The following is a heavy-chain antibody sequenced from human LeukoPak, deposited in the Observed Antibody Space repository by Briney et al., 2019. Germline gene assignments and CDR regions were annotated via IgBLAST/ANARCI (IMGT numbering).Heavy chain of an antibody. CDR3: ARVKKDYDFWSGYTNWFDP. J-gene: IGHJ5*02. D-gene: IGHD3-3*01. V-gene: IGHV7-4-1*02. CDR2: INTNTGNP. Sequence: ASVKVSCKASGYTFTSYAMNWVRQAPGQGLEWMGWINTNTGNPTYAQGFTGRFVFSLDTSVSTAYLQISSLKAEDTAVYYCARVKKDYDFWSGYTNWFDPWGRGTLVTVSS. CDR1: GYTFTSYA.